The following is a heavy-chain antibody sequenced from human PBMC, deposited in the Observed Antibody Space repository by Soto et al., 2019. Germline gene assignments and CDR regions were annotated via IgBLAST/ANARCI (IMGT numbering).Heavy chain of an antibody. CDR3: TRHRDIETATDV. Sequence: EVQLVESGGGLVQPGGSLKLSCAASGFTFSGSAMHWVRQASGKGLEWVGRIRSKANSYATAYAASVKGRFTISRDDSKNTAYLRMNSLKTEDTAVYYCTRHRDIETATDVWGQGTTVTVSS. CDR1: GFTFSGSA. D-gene: IGHD2-21*02. CDR2: IRSKANSYAT. V-gene: IGHV3-73*01. J-gene: IGHJ6*02.